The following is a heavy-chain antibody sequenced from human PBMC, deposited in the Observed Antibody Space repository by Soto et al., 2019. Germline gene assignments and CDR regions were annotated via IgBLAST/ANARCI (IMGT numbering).Heavy chain of an antibody. D-gene: IGHD3-3*01. CDR2: ISSRSSYI. CDR3: ARDQRYDFWSGYYRDYGMDV. CDR1: GFTFSSYT. V-gene: IGHV3-21*02. Sequence: EVQLVESGGGLVKPGGSLRLSCAASGFTFSSYTMNWVRQAPGKGLEWVSSISSRSSYIYYADSVKGRFTISRDNAKISAYLQMNSLRAEDTAVYYCARDQRYDFWSGYYRDYGMDVWGQGTTVTVSS. J-gene: IGHJ6*02.